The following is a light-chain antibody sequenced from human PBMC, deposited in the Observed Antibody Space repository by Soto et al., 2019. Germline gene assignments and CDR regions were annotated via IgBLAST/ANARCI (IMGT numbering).Light chain of an antibody. Sequence: QSVLTQPPSVSGAPGQRVTISCTGSSSNIGAGYDVHWYQQMPGTAPKLLIYGNSNRPSGVPDRFSGSKSGTSASLAIIGLQAEDEADYYCQSYGGSLSGSGVFGGGTKLTVL. J-gene: IGLJ2*01. CDR1: SSNIGAGYD. CDR2: GNS. CDR3: QSYGGSLSGSGV. V-gene: IGLV1-40*01.